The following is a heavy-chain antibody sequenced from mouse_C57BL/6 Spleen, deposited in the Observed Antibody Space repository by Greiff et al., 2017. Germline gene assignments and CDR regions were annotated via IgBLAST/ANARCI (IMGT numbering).Heavy chain of an antibody. D-gene: IGHD2-4*01. V-gene: IGHV3-6*01. Sequence: DVKLVESGPGLVKPSQSLSLTCSVTGYSITSGYYWNWIRQFPGNKLEWMGYKSYDGSNNYNPSLKNRISITRDTSKNQFFLKLNSVTTEDTATYYCAREGLRGGYFDVWGTGTTVTVSS. J-gene: IGHJ1*03. CDR2: KSYDGSN. CDR3: AREGLRGGYFDV. CDR1: GYSITSGYY.